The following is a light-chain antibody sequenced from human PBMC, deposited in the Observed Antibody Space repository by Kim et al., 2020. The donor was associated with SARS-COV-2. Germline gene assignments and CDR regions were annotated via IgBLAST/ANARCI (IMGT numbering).Light chain of an antibody. CDR1: QSISSN. V-gene: IGKV3-15*01. CDR2: DAS. J-gene: IGKJ1*01. CDR3: QQYNDWVRT. Sequence: VSPGERATLSCRASQSISSNLAWYQHKPGQTPRLLIHDASTRATDIPARFSGSGSGTEFTLIISSLQSEDFAVYYCQQYNDWVRTFGQGTKVDIK.